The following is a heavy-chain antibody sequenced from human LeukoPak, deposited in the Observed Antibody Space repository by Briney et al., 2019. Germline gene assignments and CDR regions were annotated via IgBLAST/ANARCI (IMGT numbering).Heavy chain of an antibody. CDR1: GFTFTTST. Sequence: SVKVSCKASGFTFTTSTVQWVRQARGQRLEWIGWIVVGSGNTKYAQKFQERVTITRDMSTSTAYMELSSLRSEDTAVYYCARDFGYYDFWSGYSDYYYYGMDVWGQGTTVTVSS. D-gene: IGHD3-3*01. CDR2: IVVGSGNT. J-gene: IGHJ6*02. CDR3: ARDFGYYDFWSGYSDYYYYGMDV. V-gene: IGHV1-58*01.